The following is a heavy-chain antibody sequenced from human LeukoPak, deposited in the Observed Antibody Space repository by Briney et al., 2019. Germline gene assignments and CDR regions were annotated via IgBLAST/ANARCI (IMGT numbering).Heavy chain of an antibody. J-gene: IGHJ3*02. Sequence: SETQSLTCTVSGGSISSYYWSWIRQPPGKGLEWIGYIYYSGSTNYNPSLKSRVTTSVDTSKNQFYLKLSSVTAADTAVYYCARDPKYARYEVGFDIWGHGTMVTVSS. V-gene: IGHV4-59*12. CDR3: ARDPKYARYEVGFDI. CDR1: GGSISSYY. CDR2: IYYSGST. D-gene: IGHD2-8*01.